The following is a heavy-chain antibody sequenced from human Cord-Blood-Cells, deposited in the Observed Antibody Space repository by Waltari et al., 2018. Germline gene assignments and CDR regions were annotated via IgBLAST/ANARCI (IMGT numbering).Heavy chain of an antibody. V-gene: IGHV4-59*01. CDR2: IYYSGST. CDR3: ARSNYDSSGYYDY. Sequence: QVQLQESGPGLVKPSETLSLTCTVSGGSISSYYWSWIRQPPGKGLGWIGYIYYSGSTNYHHSLKSRVTSSVDTSKNQFSLKLSSVTAADTAVYYCARSNYDSSGYYDYWGQGTLVTVSS. CDR1: GGSISSYY. J-gene: IGHJ4*02. D-gene: IGHD3-22*01.